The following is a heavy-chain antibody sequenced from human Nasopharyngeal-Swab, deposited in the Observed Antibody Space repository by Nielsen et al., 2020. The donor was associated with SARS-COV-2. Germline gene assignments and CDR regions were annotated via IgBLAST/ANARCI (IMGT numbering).Heavy chain of an antibody. CDR3: AKGGWTYSGTYYSFDY. V-gene: IGHV1-2*06. J-gene: IGHJ4*02. CDR2: INPDTGRT. D-gene: IGHD1-26*01. Sequence: ASVKVSCKPSGYTFTGYHINWVRQAPAQGLEWMGRINPDTGRTNYAQKFQGRVTMTRDTSISTPYMELSSLRADDSALYFCAKGGWTYSGTYYSFDYWCQGTLVTVSS. CDR1: GYTFTGYH.